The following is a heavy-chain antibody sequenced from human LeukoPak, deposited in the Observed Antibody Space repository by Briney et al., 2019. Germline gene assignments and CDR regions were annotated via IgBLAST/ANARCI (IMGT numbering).Heavy chain of an antibody. D-gene: IGHD3-3*01. Sequence: ASVKVSCKASGYTFTSYAMHWVRQAPGQRLEWMGWINAGNGNTKYSQKFQGRVTITTDESTSTAYMELSSLRSEDTAVYYCARETSSPYYDFWSGYFDDWGQGTLVTVSS. V-gene: IGHV1-3*01. CDR2: INAGNGNT. J-gene: IGHJ4*02. CDR3: ARETSSPYYDFWSGYFDD. CDR1: GYTFTSYA.